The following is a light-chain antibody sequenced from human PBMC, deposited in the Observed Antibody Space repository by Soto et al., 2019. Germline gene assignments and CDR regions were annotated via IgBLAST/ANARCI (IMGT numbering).Light chain of an antibody. Sequence: EIVLTQSPATLSLSPGERATLSCRASQSVSSSYLAWYQQKPGQAPRLLIYGASSRATGIPDRFSGSGSGTDFTLTISRLEPEDFAVYYCQQYGKFGPGTKVDIK. J-gene: IGKJ3*01. CDR1: QSVSSSY. V-gene: IGKV3-20*01. CDR2: GAS. CDR3: QQYGK.